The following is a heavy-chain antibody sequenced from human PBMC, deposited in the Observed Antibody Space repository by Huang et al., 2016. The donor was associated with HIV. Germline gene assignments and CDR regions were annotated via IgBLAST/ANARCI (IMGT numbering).Heavy chain of an antibody. D-gene: IGHD6-6*01. CDR1: GYSFSSYW. CDR2: FFPDDSAT. Sequence: VQLVQSGAEVKKPGESLKISCKGSGYSFSSYWIAWVRQMPGKGLEWIGFFFPDDSATTYSPSFEGQVTISADKSIGTSYLQWSSLKASDTAMYYCARRFSSSSGYFDYWGQGSLVTVSS. J-gene: IGHJ4*02. CDR3: ARRFSSSSGYFDY. V-gene: IGHV5-51*01.